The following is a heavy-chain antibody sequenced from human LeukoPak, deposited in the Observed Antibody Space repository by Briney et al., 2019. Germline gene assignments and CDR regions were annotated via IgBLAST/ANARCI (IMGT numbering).Heavy chain of an antibody. CDR2: IIPILGIA. CDR3: ARLEGGLRRPMTAYFQH. D-gene: IGHD3-3*01. V-gene: IGHV1-69*04. CDR1: GGTFSSYA. Sequence: ASVKVSCKASGGTFSSYAISWVRQAPGQGLEWMGRIIPILGIANYAQKFQGRVTITADKSTSTAYMELRSLRSDDTAVYYCARLEGGLRRPMTAYFQHWGQGTLVTVSS. J-gene: IGHJ1*01.